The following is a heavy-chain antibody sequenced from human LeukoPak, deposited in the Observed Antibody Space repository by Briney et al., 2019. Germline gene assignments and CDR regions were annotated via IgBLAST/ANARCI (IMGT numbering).Heavy chain of an antibody. CDR3: ARGLIQNDY. CDR1: GASISSYY. V-gene: IGHV4-59*01. D-gene: IGHD5-18*01. Sequence: SETLSLTCTVSGASISSYYWSWLRQPPGKGLEWIGYIYYSGSTNYNPALKSRVTISEDTSKNQISLKLSSVTAADTAVYYCARGLIQNDYWGQGTLVTVSS. J-gene: IGHJ4*02. CDR2: IYYSGST.